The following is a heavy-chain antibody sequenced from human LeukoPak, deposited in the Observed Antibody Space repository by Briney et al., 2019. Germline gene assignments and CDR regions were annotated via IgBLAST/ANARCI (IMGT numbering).Heavy chain of an antibody. J-gene: IGHJ6*03. V-gene: IGHV4-39*07. D-gene: IGHD5-24*01. Sequence: SETLSLTCTVSGGSISSSSYYWAWIRQPPGKGLEWIGSIYYSGNTYYKSSLKSRVTISVDTSKNQFSLKLSSVTAADTAVYYCARDRDGYRTSIYYYYYMDVWGKGTTVTISS. CDR3: ARDRDGYRTSIYYYYYMDV. CDR2: IYYSGNT. CDR1: GGSISSSSYY.